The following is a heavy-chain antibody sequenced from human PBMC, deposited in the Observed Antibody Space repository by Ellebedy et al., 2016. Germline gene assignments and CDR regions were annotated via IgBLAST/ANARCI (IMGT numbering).Heavy chain of an antibody. Sequence: GGSLRLSXAASGFTFSSYGMHWVRQAPGKGLEWVAVISYDGSNKYYADSVKGRFTISRDNSKNTLYLQMNSLRAEDTAVYYCARGYSYGSQRDIDYWGQGTLVTVSS. D-gene: IGHD5-18*01. CDR1: GFTFSSYG. V-gene: IGHV3-30*03. CDR2: ISYDGSNK. CDR3: ARGYSYGSQRDIDY. J-gene: IGHJ4*02.